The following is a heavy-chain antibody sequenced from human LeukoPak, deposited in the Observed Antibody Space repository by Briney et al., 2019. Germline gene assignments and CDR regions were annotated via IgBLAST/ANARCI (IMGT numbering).Heavy chain of an antibody. CDR1: GFTFSSYA. CDR2: ISSSSSYI. D-gene: IGHD6-19*01. Sequence: GGSLRLSCAASGFTFSSYAMSWVRQAPGRGLEWVSSISSSSSYIYYADSVKGRFTISRDNAKNSLYLQMNSLRAEDTALYYCARAWGSGWPYYYYYMDVWGKGTTVTVPS. V-gene: IGHV3-21*04. CDR3: ARAWGSGWPYYYYYMDV. J-gene: IGHJ6*03.